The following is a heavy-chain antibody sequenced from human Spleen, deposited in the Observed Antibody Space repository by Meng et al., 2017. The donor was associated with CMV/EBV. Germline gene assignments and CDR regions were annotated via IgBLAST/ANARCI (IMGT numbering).Heavy chain of an antibody. V-gene: IGHV1-2*02. Sequence: ASVKVSCKTSGYTFTDYYIHWVRQAPGQGLEWMGWINPNSGVTKYAQKFHGRVTMTRDTSTTTAYMELSRLRSDDTAVYYCARDYSSSSKGMDVWGRGTTVTVSS. CDR3: ARDYSSSSKGMDV. CDR1: GYTFTDYY. CDR2: INPNSGVT. D-gene: IGHD6-6*01. J-gene: IGHJ6*02.